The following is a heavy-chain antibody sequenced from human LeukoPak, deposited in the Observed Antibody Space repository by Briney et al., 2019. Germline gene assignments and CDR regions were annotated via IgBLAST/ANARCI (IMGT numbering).Heavy chain of an antibody. V-gene: IGHV1-69*04. CDR2: IIPIFGIA. J-gene: IGHJ5*02. CDR1: GGTFSSYA. Sequence: ASVNVSCKASGGTFSSYAISWVRQAPGQGLEWMGRIIPIFGIANYAQKFQGRVTITADKSTSTAYMELSSLRSEDTAVYCCARDVDIVVVVAASQKGHNWFDPWGQGTLVTVSS. D-gene: IGHD2-15*01. CDR3: ARDVDIVVVVAASQKGHNWFDP.